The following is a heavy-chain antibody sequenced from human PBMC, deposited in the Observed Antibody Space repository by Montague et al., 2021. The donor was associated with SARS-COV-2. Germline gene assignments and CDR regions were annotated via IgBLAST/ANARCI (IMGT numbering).Heavy chain of an antibody. J-gene: IGHJ4*02. CDR3: AKARGGTYYYFDY. CDR2: ISGRGDTT. Sequence: SLRLSCAASGFTYSDYAMTWVRQTPGKGLEWVSTISGRGDTTYYADSVKGRFTISRASSRDTLYLEMNSLRADDAAVYYCAKARGGTYYYFDYWGQGTLVTVSS. CDR1: GFTYSDYA. D-gene: IGHD1-26*01. V-gene: IGHV3-23*01.